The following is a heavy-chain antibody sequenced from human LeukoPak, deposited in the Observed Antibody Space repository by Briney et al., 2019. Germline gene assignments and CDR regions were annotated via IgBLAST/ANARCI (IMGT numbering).Heavy chain of an antibody. CDR3: ASDLCSGGSCLTPLGY. CDR1: GFTVSSNY. Sequence: GGSLRLSCAASGFTVSSNYMSWVRQAPGKGLEWVSVIYSGGSTYYADSVKGRFTISRDNSKNTLYLQMNSLRAEGTAVYYCASDLCSGGSCLTPLGYWGQGTLVTVSS. CDR2: IYSGGST. J-gene: IGHJ4*02. V-gene: IGHV3-66*02. D-gene: IGHD2-15*01.